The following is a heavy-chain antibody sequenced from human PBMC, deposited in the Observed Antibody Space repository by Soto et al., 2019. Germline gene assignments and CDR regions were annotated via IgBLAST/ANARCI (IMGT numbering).Heavy chain of an antibody. D-gene: IGHD1-26*01. Sequence: QVQLVQSGAEVKEPGSSVKVSCKASGGTFSSYAISWVRQAPGQGLEWMGGIIHIFGTASYAQKFQGRVTITADESTSTAYMELNSLRSEDTAVYDCARVWELTSDYWGQGTLVTVSS. V-gene: IGHV1-69*12. J-gene: IGHJ4*02. CDR3: ARVWELTSDY. CDR2: IIHIFGTA. CDR1: GGTFSSYA.